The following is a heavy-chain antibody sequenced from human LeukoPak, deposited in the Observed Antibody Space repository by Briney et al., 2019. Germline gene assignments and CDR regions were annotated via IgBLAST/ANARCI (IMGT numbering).Heavy chain of an antibody. CDR1: GGSISSSSYY. D-gene: IGHD3-10*01. Sequence: SETLSLTCTVSGGSISSSSYYWGWIRQPPGKGLEWIGSIYYSGSTYYNPSLKSRVTISVDTSKNQFSLKLSSVTAADTAVYYCARDVPEITMVRGVILLNYYFDYWGQGTLVTVSS. CDR3: ARDVPEITMVRGVILLNYYFDY. J-gene: IGHJ4*02. V-gene: IGHV4-39*07. CDR2: IYYSGST.